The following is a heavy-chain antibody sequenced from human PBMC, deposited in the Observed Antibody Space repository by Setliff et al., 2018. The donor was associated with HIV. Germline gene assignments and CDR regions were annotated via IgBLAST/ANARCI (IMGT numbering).Heavy chain of an antibody. J-gene: IGHJ1*01. V-gene: IGHV1-69*05. Sequence: SVKVSCKASGGTFSSYAISWVRQAPGQGLEWMGGIIPIFGTANYAQKFQGRVTITTDESTSTAYMELRSLTSEDTGVFYCARGWSDDRSMVQVEYFQHWGQGTLVTVSS. CDR2: IIPIFGTA. CDR3: ARGWSDDRSMVQVEYFQH. CDR1: GGTFSSYA. D-gene: IGHD3-10*01.